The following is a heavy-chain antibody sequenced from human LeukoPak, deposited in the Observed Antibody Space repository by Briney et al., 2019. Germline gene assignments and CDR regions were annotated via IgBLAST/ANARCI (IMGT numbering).Heavy chain of an antibody. Sequence: DSVKGRFTISRDNSKNTLFLQMNSLRAEDTAIYYCAKDMGYCSSAACYGLDYWGQGTLVTVSS. D-gene: IGHD2-2*01. J-gene: IGHJ4*02. CDR3: AKDMGYCSSAACYGLDY. V-gene: IGHV3-23*01.